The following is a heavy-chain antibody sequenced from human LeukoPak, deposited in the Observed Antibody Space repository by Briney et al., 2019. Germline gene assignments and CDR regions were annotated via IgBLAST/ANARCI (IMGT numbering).Heavy chain of an antibody. D-gene: IGHD2-15*01. Sequence: VASVKVSCKVSGYTLTEFSMHWVRQAPGKGLEWMGGFDPEDGETIYAQELQGRVTMTKDTSTDTAYMELSSLRSEDTAVYYCATALPGSQLEVVVATIDAFDIWGQGTMVTVSS. V-gene: IGHV1-24*01. CDR1: GYTLTEFS. CDR2: FDPEDGET. CDR3: ATALPGSQLEVVVATIDAFDI. J-gene: IGHJ3*02.